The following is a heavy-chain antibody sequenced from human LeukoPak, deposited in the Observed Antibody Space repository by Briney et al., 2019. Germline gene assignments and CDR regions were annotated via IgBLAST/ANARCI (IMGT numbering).Heavy chain of an antibody. Sequence: GGSLRLSCTASGFTFSNYAMNWVRQAPGKGLEWVSGISGSGARTYFAVSVKGRFTISRDNSRNTQYLQMNILRAEDTAVYYCAKGTVTLAGDDGFDVWGQGTMVTVSS. V-gene: IGHV3-23*01. CDR1: GFTFSNYA. D-gene: IGHD6-19*01. J-gene: IGHJ3*01. CDR3: AKGTVTLAGDDGFDV. CDR2: ISGSGART.